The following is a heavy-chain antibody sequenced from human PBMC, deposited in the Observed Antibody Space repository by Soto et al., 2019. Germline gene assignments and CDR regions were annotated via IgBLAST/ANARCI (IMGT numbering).Heavy chain of an antibody. J-gene: IGHJ4*02. CDR2: MNPNSGNT. V-gene: IGHV1-8*01. CDR3: ARGASFTYYDFWSGYFETFDY. CDR1: GYTFTSYD. D-gene: IGHD3-3*01. Sequence: ASVKVSCKASGYTFTSYDINWVRQATGQGLEWMGWMNPNSGNTGYAQKFQGRVTMTRNTSISTAYMELSSLRSEDTAVYYCARGASFTYYDFWSGYFETFDYWGQGTLVTVSS.